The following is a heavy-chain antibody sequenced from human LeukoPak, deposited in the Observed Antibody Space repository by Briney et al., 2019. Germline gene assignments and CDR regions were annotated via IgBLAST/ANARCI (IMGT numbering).Heavy chain of an antibody. CDR3: ASFAGY. J-gene: IGHJ4*02. CDR1: GFTFSNYW. Sequence: GGSLRLSCVASGFTFSNYWMSWVRQAPGKGLEWVANVKQEGFEKYYVDSVKGRFTISRDNAKNTLYLQMNSLRAEDTAAYYCASFAGYWGQGTLVTVSS. D-gene: IGHD2-21*01. CDR2: VKQEGFEK. V-gene: IGHV3-7*02.